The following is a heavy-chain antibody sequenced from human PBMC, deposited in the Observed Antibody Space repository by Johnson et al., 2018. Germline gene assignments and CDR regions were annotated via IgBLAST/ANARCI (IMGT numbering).Heavy chain of an antibody. J-gene: IGHJ3*02. CDR3: AREDSGSPARPFDI. CDR2: ISSGSTST. D-gene: IGHD6-6*01. V-gene: IGHV3-48*01. Sequence: VQLVQSGGGLVQPGGSLRLSCVASGFTFSFYSIHWVRQAPGQGLEWVSYISSGSTSTYYDDPLKGRFTISRDNAKSSLYLQMNSLRAEDKSVYYCAREDSGSPARPFDIWGQGAMVTVSS. CDR1: GFTFSFYS.